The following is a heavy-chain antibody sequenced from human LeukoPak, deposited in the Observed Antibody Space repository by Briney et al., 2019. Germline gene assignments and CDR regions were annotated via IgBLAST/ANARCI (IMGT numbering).Heavy chain of an antibody. Sequence: PSETLSLTCAVYGGSFSGYYWSWIRQPPGKGLEWIGYVDHTGSTKFNTYLNGRVSISRDTSNNFFSLRLRSVTAADTAVYFCARGRVSSSTWYSTYYYFFYMDFWGKGTTVTVSS. CDR1: GGSFSGYY. D-gene: IGHD4-11*01. J-gene: IGHJ6*03. CDR2: VDHTGST. CDR3: ARGRVSSSTWYSTYYYFFYMDF. V-gene: IGHV4-59*01.